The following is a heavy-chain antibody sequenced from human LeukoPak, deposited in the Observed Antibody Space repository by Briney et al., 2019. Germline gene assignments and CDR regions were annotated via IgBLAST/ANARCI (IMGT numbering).Heavy chain of an antibody. J-gene: IGHJ6*02. CDR2: IWYDGSNK. CDR3: AKGLDYYGSGSYYYYYGMDV. V-gene: IGHV3-30*02. CDR1: GFTFSSYG. Sequence: GGSLRLSCAASGFTFSSYGMHWVRQAPGKGLEWVAVIWYDGSNKYYADSVKGRFTISRDNSKNTLYLQMNSLRAEDTAVYYCAKGLDYYGSGSYYYYYGMDVWGQGTTVTVSS. D-gene: IGHD3-10*01.